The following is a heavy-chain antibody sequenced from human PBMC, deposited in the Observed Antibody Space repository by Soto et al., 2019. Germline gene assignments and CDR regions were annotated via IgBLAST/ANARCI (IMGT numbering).Heavy chain of an antibody. J-gene: IGHJ4*02. V-gene: IGHV4-39*01. CDR2: IYYSGST. CDR1: GGSISSSSYY. D-gene: IGHD6-13*01. CDR3: ARRRRQPLDYFDY. Sequence: SETLSLTCTVSGGSISSSSYYWGWIRQPPGKGLEWIGSIYYSGSTYYNPSLKSRVTISVDTSKNQFSLKLSSVTAADTAVYYSARRRRQPLDYFDYWGQGTLVTVSS.